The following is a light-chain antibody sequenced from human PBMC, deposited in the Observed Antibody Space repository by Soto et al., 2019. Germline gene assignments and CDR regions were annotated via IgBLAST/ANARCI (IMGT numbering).Light chain of an antibody. Sequence: DIQMTQSPSTLSASVGDRVTVTCRANQDVDSFLAWYQQKPGKAPKLLIYLASRLESGVPSRFSGSGSGSEYTLTISGLQPDDFATYCCQHYNRHSFYTFGQGTTLEIK. CDR3: QHYNRHSFYT. J-gene: IGKJ2*01. V-gene: IGKV1-5*03. CDR2: LAS. CDR1: QDVDSF.